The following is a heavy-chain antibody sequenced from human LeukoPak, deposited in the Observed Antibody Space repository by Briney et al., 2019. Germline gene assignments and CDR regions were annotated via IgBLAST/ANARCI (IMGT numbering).Heavy chain of an antibody. CDR2: INHSGST. J-gene: IGHJ4*02. Sequence: SETLSLTCAVYGGSFSGYYWSWIRQPPGKGLEWIGEINHSGSTSYNPSLKSRVTISVDTSKNQFSLKLSSVTAADTAVYYCARSHPGPLFDYWGQGTLVTVSS. V-gene: IGHV4-34*01. D-gene: IGHD3-10*01. CDR3: ARSHPGPLFDY. CDR1: GGSFSGYY.